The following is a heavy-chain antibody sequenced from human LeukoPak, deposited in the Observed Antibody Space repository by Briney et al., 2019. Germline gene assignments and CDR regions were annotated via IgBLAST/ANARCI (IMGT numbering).Heavy chain of an antibody. J-gene: IGHJ4*02. CDR3: AKEVTPGALLYGPFDY. CDR1: EFIFSSYG. CDR2: ISASGGGT. V-gene: IGHV3-23*01. Sequence: GGSLRLSCAASEFIFSSYGMSWFRQAPGKGLKWVSAISASGGGTYYADSVKGRFTISRDNSRNTLYLEMNSLRAEDTAIYYCAKEVTPGALLYGPFDYWGQGTLVTVSS. D-gene: IGHD4-23*01.